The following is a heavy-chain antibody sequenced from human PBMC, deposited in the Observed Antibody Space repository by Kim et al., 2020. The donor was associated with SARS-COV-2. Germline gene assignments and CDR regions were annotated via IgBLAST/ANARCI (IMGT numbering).Heavy chain of an antibody. CDR3: AKAYGDLDY. Sequence: GGSLRLSCSASGFTFSSYAMHWVRQAPGKGLEWVAVIWYDGSNKYYADSVKGRFTISRDNSKNTLYLQMNSLRAEDTAVYYCAKAYGDLDYWGQGTLVTVSS. CDR2: IWYDGSNK. D-gene: IGHD4-17*01. J-gene: IGHJ4*02. V-gene: IGHV3-33*06. CDR1: GFTFSSYA.